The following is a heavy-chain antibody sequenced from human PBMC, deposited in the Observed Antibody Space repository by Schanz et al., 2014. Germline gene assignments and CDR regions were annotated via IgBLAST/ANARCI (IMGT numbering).Heavy chain of an antibody. CDR2: INQSGTT. D-gene: IGHD6-19*01. CDR1: GGSFSSNY. Sequence: QVQLQQWGAGLLKPSETLSLTCAVYGGSFSSNYWSWIRQPPGKGLEWIGEINQSGTTNYNPSLKSRVTMSVDTSKNQISLKLRSVTAADTAVYYCARGHHPHGITVAARGFDPWGQGTLXTVSS. J-gene: IGHJ5*02. CDR3: ARGHHPHGITVAARGFDP. V-gene: IGHV4-34*02.